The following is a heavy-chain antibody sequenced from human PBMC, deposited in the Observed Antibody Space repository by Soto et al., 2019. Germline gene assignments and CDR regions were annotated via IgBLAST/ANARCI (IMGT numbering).Heavy chain of an antibody. CDR3: ARAGVNDILTGYYRGGMDV. D-gene: IGHD3-9*01. CDR2: VFYSGST. Sequence: ASETLSLTCTVSGGSIISYYWSWIRQPPGKGLEWIGNVFYSGSTNYDPSLESRVTISVDTSKNQFSLKLSSVTAADTAVYYCARAGVNDILTGYYRGGMDVWGQGTTVTVSS. J-gene: IGHJ6*02. V-gene: IGHV4-59*01. CDR1: GGSIISYY.